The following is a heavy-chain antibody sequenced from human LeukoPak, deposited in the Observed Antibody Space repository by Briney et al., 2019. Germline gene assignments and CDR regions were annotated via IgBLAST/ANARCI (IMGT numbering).Heavy chain of an antibody. Sequence: GGSLRLSCAASGFTFDDYAMHWVRQAPGKGLEWVSGISWNSGSIGYADSVRGRFTISRDNAKNSLYLQINSLRAEDTALYYCAKGANYGSPNRYYFDYWGQGTLDTVSS. D-gene: IGHD3-10*01. V-gene: IGHV3-9*01. CDR3: AKGANYGSPNRYYFDY. CDR2: ISWNSGSI. J-gene: IGHJ4*02. CDR1: GFTFDDYA.